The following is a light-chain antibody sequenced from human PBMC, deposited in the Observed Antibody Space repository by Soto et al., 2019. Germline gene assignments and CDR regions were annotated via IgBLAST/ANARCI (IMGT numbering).Light chain of an antibody. V-gene: IGKV3-20*01. Sequence: EIVLTQSPGTLSLSPGEGATLSCRASQTIYNNYLAWYQQKPGQAPRLRISGASSRATGIPDRFSGSGSGTDFTLTTSRLESEDFAVYYCQRYGSSPPHTFDQGTKLEIK. CDR1: QTIYNNY. CDR2: GAS. CDR3: QRYGSSPPHT. J-gene: IGKJ2*01.